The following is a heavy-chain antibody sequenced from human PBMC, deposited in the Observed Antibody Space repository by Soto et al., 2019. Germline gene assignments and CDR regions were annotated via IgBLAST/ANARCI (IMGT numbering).Heavy chain of an antibody. CDR3: ARGDSPVAGTPGDAFDI. D-gene: IGHD6-19*01. CDR1: SGSISSSNW. Sequence: ASETLSLTCAVSSGSISSSNWWSWVRQPPGKGLEWIGEIYHSGSTNYNPSLKSRVTISVDKSKNQFSLKLSSVTAADTAVYYCARGDSPVAGTPGDAFDIWGQGTMVTVSS. CDR2: IYHSGST. V-gene: IGHV4-4*02. J-gene: IGHJ3*02.